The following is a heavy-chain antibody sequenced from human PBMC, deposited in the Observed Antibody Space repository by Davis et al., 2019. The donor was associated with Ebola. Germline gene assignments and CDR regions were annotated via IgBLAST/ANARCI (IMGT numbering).Heavy chain of an antibody. CDR3: TTDQTYYGSGTNDAFDV. CDR2: IKTDGGTT. V-gene: IGHV3-15*01. CDR1: GFTFSIAW. D-gene: IGHD3-10*01. Sequence: PGGSLRLSCATSGFTFSIAWMNWVRQTPGKMLEWVGRIKTDGGTTDYAAPVKGRFTISRDDSKNTLYLQMSSLKTEDTAVYYCTTDQTYYGSGTNDAFDVWGQGTMVTVSS. J-gene: IGHJ3*01.